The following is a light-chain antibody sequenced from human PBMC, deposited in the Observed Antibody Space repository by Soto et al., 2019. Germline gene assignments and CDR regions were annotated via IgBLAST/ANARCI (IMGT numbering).Light chain of an antibody. CDR1: SGHSSYA. CDR3: QTWGTCIHVV. CDR2: LDSDGSH. V-gene: IGLV4-69*01. Sequence: QLVLTQSPSASASLGASVKLTCTLSSGHSSYAIAWHQQQPEKGPRYLMKLDSDGSHTKGDAIPDRFSGSSSGAERYLTISSLQSEDEADYYCQTWGTCIHVVFGGVTKLTVL. J-gene: IGLJ2*01.